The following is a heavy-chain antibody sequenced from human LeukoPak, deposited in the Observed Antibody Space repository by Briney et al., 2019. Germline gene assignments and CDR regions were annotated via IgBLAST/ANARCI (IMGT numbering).Heavy chain of an antibody. CDR2: FHNSGTS. Sequence: SETLSLTCTVSSGSIPSYWWSWIRQPPGKGLEWIGYFHNSGTSTYNPSLKSRVTISADTSKNQFSLKLNSLTTADTAVYYCTRGAGWLIDYWGQGILVTVSS. D-gene: IGHD3-16*01. J-gene: IGHJ4*02. CDR3: TRGAGWLIDY. V-gene: IGHV4-59*01. CDR1: SGSIPSYW.